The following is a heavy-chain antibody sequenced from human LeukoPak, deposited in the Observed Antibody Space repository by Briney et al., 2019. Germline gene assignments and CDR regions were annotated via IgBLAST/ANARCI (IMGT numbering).Heavy chain of an antibody. D-gene: IGHD3-22*01. CDR3: ARETSYDGYYFDY. Sequence: PSETLSLTCTVSGGSISSYYWSWLRQPPGKGLEWIGYIYYSGSTNYSPSLKSRVTISVDTSKNQFSLKLSSVTAADTAVYYCARETSYDGYYFDYWGQGTLVTVSS. CDR1: GGSISSYY. J-gene: IGHJ4*02. V-gene: IGHV4-59*01. CDR2: IYYSGST.